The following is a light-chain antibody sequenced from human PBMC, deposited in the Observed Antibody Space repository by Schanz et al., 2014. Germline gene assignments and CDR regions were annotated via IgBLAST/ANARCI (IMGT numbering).Light chain of an antibody. CDR2: GAS. V-gene: IGKV3-15*01. CDR3: QHYNSWPLT. J-gene: IGKJ1*01. Sequence: NVLMQSPGTLSLSPGERATLSCRASQSVDNDLAWYQQKPRQPPRLLIYGASTRATGIPGRFSGSGSGTEFTLTISSLQSEDFTVYYCQHYNSWPLTFGQGTKVEFK. CDR1: QSVDND.